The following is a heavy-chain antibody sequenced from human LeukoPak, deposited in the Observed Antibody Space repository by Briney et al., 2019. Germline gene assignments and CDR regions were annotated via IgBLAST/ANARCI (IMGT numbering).Heavy chain of an antibody. CDR3: AKVDILTGYFPPFDY. V-gene: IGHV3-9*01. J-gene: IGHJ4*02. CDR2: ISWNSGSI. Sequence: GGSLRLSCAASGFTFDDYAMHQVRQAPGKGLEWVSGISWNSGSIGYADSVKGRFTISRDNAKNSVYLQVNSLRAEDTALYHCAKVDILTGYFPPFDYWGQGTLVTVSS. CDR1: GFTFDDYA. D-gene: IGHD3-9*01.